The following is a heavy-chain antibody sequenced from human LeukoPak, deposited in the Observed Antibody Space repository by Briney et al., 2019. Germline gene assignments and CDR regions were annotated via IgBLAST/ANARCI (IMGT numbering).Heavy chain of an antibody. V-gene: IGHV4-4*07. J-gene: IGHJ6*03. CDR2: IYTSGST. CDR1: GGSISSYY. D-gene: IGHD3-10*01. CDR3: ARDQSSYYGSGSYYTTRSNYYYYMDV. Sequence: SETLSLTCTVSGGSISSYYWSWIRQPAGKGLEWIGRIYTSGSTNHNPSLKSRVTMSVDTSKNQFSLKLSSVTAADTAVYYCARDQSSYYGSGSYYTTRSNYYYYMDVWGKGTTVTVSS.